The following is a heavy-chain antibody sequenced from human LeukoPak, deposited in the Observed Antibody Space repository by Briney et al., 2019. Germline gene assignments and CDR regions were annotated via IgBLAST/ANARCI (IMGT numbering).Heavy chain of an antibody. J-gene: IGHJ3*02. Sequence: PGGSLRLSCAASGFTFSDYYMSWIRQAPGKGLEWVSYISSSGSTIYYADSVKGRFTISRDNAKNSLYLQMNSLRAEDTAVYYCARARIAVAGTMKRDAFDIWGQGTMVTVSS. D-gene: IGHD6-19*01. CDR3: ARARIAVAGTMKRDAFDI. CDR1: GFTFSDYY. CDR2: ISSSGSTI. V-gene: IGHV3-11*04.